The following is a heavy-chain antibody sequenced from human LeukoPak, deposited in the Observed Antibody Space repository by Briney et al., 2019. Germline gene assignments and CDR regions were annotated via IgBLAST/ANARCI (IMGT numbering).Heavy chain of an antibody. D-gene: IGHD5-24*01. CDR3: ASQRGYGEMATFDY. J-gene: IGHJ4*02. CDR1: GGSISSYY. CDR2: IYYRGST. V-gene: IGHV4-59*08. Sequence: PSETLSLTCTVSGGSISSYYWNWIRQPPGKGLEWIGYIYYRGSTNYNPSLKSRVTISVDTSKNQFSLKLSSVTAADTAVYYCASQRGYGEMATFDYWGQGTLVTVSS.